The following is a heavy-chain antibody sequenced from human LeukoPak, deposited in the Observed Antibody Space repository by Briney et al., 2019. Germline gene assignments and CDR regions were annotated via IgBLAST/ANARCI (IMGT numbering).Heavy chain of an antibody. CDR1: GYSISSGYC. CDR3: ARLVGLDNWFDP. J-gene: IGHJ5*02. D-gene: IGHD5/OR15-5a*01. CDR2: IYHSGST. Sequence: PSETLSLTCAVSGYSISSGYCWGWIRQPPGKGLEWIGSIYHSGSTYYNPSLKSRVTISVDTSKNQFSLKLSSVTAADTAVYYCARLVGLDNWFDPWGQGTLVTVSS. V-gene: IGHV4-38-2*01.